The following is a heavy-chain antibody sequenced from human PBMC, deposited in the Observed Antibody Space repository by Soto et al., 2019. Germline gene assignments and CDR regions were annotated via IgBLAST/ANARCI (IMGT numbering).Heavy chain of an antibody. CDR1: GFTFSSYW. J-gene: IGHJ2*01. D-gene: IGHD3-3*01. Sequence: GGSLRLSCAASGFTFSSYWMSWVRQAPGKGLEWVANIKQDGSEKYYVDSVKGRFTISRDNAKNSLYLQMNSLRAEDTAVYYCARHSITIFGVVPWYFDLWGRGTLVTVSS. V-gene: IGHV3-7*01. CDR2: IKQDGSEK. CDR3: ARHSITIFGVVPWYFDL.